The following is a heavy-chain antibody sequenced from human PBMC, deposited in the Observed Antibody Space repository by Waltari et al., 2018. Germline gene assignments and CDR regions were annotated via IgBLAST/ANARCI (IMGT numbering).Heavy chain of an antibody. Sequence: EVQLVESGGGLIQPGGSLRLSCAASGFPVSSHSMSWVRQAPGKGLEWVSVIYSGGSTYYADSVKGRFTISRDNSKNTLYLQMNSLRAEDTAVYYCARAVFRRAFDIWGQGTMVTVSS. CDR1: GFPVSSHS. J-gene: IGHJ3*02. CDR3: ARAVFRRAFDI. CDR2: IYSGGST. D-gene: IGHD3-10*01. V-gene: IGHV3-53*01.